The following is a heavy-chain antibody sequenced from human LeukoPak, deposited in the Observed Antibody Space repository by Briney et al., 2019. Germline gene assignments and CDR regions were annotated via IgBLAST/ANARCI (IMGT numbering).Heavy chain of an antibody. V-gene: IGHV3-48*01. CDR2: ISSSSSTI. CDR3: ARWFGEPRAFDF. CDR1: GFTFSSYS. D-gene: IGHD3-10*01. Sequence: GGSLRLSCAASGFTFSSYSMNWVRQAPGKGLEWVSYISSSSSTIYYADSVKGRFTISRDNAKNSLYLQMNSLRAEDTAVYYCARWFGEPRAFDFWGRGTMVTVSS. J-gene: IGHJ3*01.